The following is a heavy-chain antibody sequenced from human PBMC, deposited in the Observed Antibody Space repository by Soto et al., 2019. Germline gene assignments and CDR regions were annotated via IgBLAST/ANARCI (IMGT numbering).Heavy chain of an antibody. J-gene: IGHJ4*02. CDR3: AKDSWYFDL. V-gene: IGHV3-74*01. CDR1: AFIFTNFC. D-gene: IGHD6-13*01. Sequence: GGSLRLSCEASAFIFTNFCMHWVRQVPGEGLVWVSRSDTSGSSTSYADSVKGRFTISRDNAKNTVSLQMNSLRAEDTGVDYCAKDSWYFDLWSQGSLVAVSS. CDR2: SDTSGSST.